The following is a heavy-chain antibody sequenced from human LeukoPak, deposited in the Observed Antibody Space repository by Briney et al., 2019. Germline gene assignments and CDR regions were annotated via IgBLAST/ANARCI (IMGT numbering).Heavy chain of an antibody. CDR3: AKYSGSYGPLNWFDP. J-gene: IGHJ5*02. CDR1: GFTFSSYT. CDR2: ISGSGGST. Sequence: PGGSLRLSCAASGFTFSSYTMSWVRQAPGKGLEWVSAISGSGGSTYYADSVKGRFTISRDNSKNTLYLQMNSLRAEDTAVYYCAKYSGSYGPLNWFDPWGQGTLVTVSS. D-gene: IGHD1-26*01. V-gene: IGHV3-23*01.